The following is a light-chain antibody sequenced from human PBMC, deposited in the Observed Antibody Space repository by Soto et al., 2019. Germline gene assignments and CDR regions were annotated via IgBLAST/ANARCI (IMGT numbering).Light chain of an antibody. V-gene: IGLV2-14*01. CDR1: SSDVGAYKY. CDR3: SSYTTSNTWV. J-gene: IGLJ3*02. CDR2: EVS. Sequence: QSVLTQPASVSGSPGQSVTISCTGTSSDVGAYKYVSWYQQHPGKAPKLMIYEVSYRPSGVSNRFSGSKSGNTASLTISGLQPEDEADYYCSSYTTSNTWVFGGGTKLTVL.